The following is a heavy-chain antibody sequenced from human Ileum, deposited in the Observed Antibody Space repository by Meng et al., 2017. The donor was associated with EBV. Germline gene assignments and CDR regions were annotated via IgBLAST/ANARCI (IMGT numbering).Heavy chain of an antibody. V-gene: IGHV4-61*03. CDR3: AFYFVGRGGTGS. CDR2: VDDSGA. J-gene: IGHJ5*02. D-gene: IGHD3-9*01. CDR1: GDFVSNNNYH. Sequence: QVQVQESGPGLVKPSETLSLTCSVSGDFVSNNNYHWSWIRQPPGKGLEWIGFVDDSGAKYNPSLNSRVTISIDTARNHFVLTLTSVTAADTAVYYCAFYFVGRGGTGSWGQGTLVTVSS.